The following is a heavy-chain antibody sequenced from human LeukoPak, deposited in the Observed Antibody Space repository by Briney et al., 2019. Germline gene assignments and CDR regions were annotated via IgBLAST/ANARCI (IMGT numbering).Heavy chain of an antibody. J-gene: IGHJ4*02. CDR1: GFTFSSYA. V-gene: IGHV3-23*01. Sequence: GGSLRLSCAASGFTFSSYAMSWVRQAPGKGLEWVSAISGSGGSTYYADSVKGRFTISRDNSKNTLYLQMNSLRAEDTAVHYCAKNGGSYYVGYWGQGTLVTVSS. D-gene: IGHD1-26*01. CDR3: AKNGGSYYVGY. CDR2: ISGSGGST.